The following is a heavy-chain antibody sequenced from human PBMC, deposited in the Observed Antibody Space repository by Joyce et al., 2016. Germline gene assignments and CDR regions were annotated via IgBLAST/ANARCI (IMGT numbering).Heavy chain of an antibody. CDR1: GFIFSRSW. CDR3: VRDDSTGYQYFDN. D-gene: IGHD3-22*01. J-gene: IGHJ4*02. CDR2: TDQDGSEK. V-gene: IGHV3-7*03. Sequence: EVQLVESGGGLVQPGGSLRLSCAASGFIFSRSWMSWVRQAPGRGLEWVANTDQDGSEKYSLDSVKCRFTISRDNTKNSLYLQMNSLRVEDTAVYYCVRDDSTGYQYFDNWGQGILVTVSS.